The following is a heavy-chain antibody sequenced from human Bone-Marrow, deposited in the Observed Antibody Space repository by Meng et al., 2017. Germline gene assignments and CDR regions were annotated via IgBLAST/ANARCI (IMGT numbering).Heavy chain of an antibody. V-gene: IGHV1-2*06. CDR3: ARDEYISAAGKLYGDY. CDR1: CHTVAVDC. D-gene: IGHD6-13*01. Sequence: GPALRRPGGQVKVSLKASCHTVAVDCWHCGLRAPGQGLQWMGRSTHKSGDTHYARRFHARATMTGHTSIGTDYKKLSWLISVDTAMYYCARDEYISAAGKLYGDYWGQGTLVTVSS. J-gene: IGHJ4*02. CDR2: STHKSGDT.